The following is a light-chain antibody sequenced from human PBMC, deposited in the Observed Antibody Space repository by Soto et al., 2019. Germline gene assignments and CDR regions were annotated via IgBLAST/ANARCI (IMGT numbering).Light chain of an antibody. J-gene: IGLJ1*01. CDR3: SSYTSSSTLYV. CDR2: DVS. CDR1: SSDVGGYNY. Sequence: QPALTQPASVSGSPGQSITISCTGTSSDVGGYNYVSWYQQHPGKAPKLMIYDVSNRPSGVSNRFSGSKSGSTASLTISGLQAEDEADYYCSSYTSSSTLYVFGTGTKVTVL. V-gene: IGLV2-14*01.